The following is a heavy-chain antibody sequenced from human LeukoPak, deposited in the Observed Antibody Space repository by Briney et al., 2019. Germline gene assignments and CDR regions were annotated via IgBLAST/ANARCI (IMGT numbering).Heavy chain of an antibody. Sequence: SETLSLTCTVSGGSISSYYWSWIRQPPGKGLEWIGYIYYSGSTNYNPSLKSRVTISVDTSKNQFSLRLSSVTAADTAMYYCAKSGGYGLIDYWGQGTLVTVSS. D-gene: IGHD1-26*01. CDR3: AKSGGYGLIDY. CDR2: IYYSGST. J-gene: IGHJ4*02. CDR1: GGSISSYY. V-gene: IGHV4-59*08.